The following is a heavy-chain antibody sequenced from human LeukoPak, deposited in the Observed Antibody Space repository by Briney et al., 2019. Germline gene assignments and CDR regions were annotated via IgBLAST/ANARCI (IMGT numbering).Heavy chain of an antibody. V-gene: IGHV3-23*01. Sequence: GGSLRLSCAASEFTFSSFAMSWVRQAPGKGLEWASRVSGSGGSTYYADSVKGRFTISRDNAKNTLYLQMNSLRAEDTAVYYCARGVRGTDLMNYWGQGTLVTVSS. CDR2: VSGSGGST. CDR1: EFTFSSFA. D-gene: IGHD2-8*01. CDR3: ARGVRGTDLMNY. J-gene: IGHJ4*02.